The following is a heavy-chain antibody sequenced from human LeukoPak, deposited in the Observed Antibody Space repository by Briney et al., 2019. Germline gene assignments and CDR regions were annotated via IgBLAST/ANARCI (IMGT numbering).Heavy chain of an antibody. CDR1: GYSISSGYY. CDR3: ARARPDYYDSSGPFDY. D-gene: IGHD3-22*01. J-gene: IGHJ4*02. Sequence: SETLSLTCTVSGYSISSGYYWGWIQQPPGKGLEWIGSIYHSGSTYYNPSLKSRVTISVDTSKNQFSLKLSSVTAADTAVYYCARARPDYYDSSGPFDYWGQGTLVTVSS. V-gene: IGHV4-38-2*02. CDR2: IYHSGST.